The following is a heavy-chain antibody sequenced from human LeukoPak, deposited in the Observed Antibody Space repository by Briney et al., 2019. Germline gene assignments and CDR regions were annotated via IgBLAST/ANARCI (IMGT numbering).Heavy chain of an antibody. V-gene: IGHV3-30*02. Sequence: PGGSLRLSCAASGFTFSSYGMHWVRQAPGKGLEWVAFIRYDGSNKYYADSVKGRFTISRDNSKNTLYLQMNSLRAEDTAVYYCAKGWPVVAATPYFDYWGQGTLVTVSS. CDR2: IRYDGSNK. D-gene: IGHD2-15*01. CDR1: GFTFSSYG. J-gene: IGHJ4*02. CDR3: AKGWPVVAATPYFDY.